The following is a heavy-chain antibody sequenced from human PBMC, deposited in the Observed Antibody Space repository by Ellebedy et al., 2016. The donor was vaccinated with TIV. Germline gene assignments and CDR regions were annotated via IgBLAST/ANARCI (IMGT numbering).Heavy chain of an antibody. CDR3: ARRGLAVADDY. Sequence: VESLKISCKISGYNFVNYWIDWVRRVPGQGLAWMGRIDLRDSYTIYSPSFQGHVTFSVDKSITTAYVQWSSLQASDTAIYYCARRGLAVADDYWGQGTLVTVSS. D-gene: IGHD6-19*01. J-gene: IGHJ4*02. CDR2: IDLRDSYT. CDR1: GYNFVNYW. V-gene: IGHV5-10-1*01.